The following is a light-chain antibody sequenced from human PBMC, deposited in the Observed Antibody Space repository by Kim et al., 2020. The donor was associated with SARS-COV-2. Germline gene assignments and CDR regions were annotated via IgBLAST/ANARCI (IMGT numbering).Light chain of an antibody. CDR1: SNNVGNRG. J-gene: IGLJ2*01. Sequence: QAGLTQPPSVSKDLRQTATLTCTGNSNNVGNRGAAWLQQHQGHPPKLLSYRNNNRPSGISERFSASRSGNTASLTIIGLQPEDEADYFCSTWDSSLSAVVFVGGTQLTVL. CDR2: RNN. V-gene: IGLV10-54*01. CDR3: STWDSSLSAVV.